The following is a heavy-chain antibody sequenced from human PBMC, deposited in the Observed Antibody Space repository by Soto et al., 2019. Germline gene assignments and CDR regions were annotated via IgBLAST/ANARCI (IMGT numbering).Heavy chain of an antibody. D-gene: IGHD2-15*01. V-gene: IGHV1-8*01. CDR3: ARPGRYCSGGSCYSQFDY. J-gene: IGHJ4*02. CDR1: GYTFTSYD. CDR2: MNPNSGNT. Sequence: ASVKVSCKASGYTFTSYDINWVRQATGQGLEWMGWMNPNSGNTGYAQKFQGRVTMTRNTSISTAYMELSSLRSEDTAVYYCARPGRYCSGGSCYSQFDYWGQGTLVTVSS.